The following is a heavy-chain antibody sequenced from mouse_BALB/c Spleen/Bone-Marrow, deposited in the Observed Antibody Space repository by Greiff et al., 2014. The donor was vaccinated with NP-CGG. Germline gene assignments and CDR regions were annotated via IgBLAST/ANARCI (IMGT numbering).Heavy chain of an antibody. J-gene: IGHJ3*01. CDR1: GYTFTDYI. CDR3: ARRKNGWFAY. V-gene: IGHV1-77*01. CDR2: IYPGTGST. Sequence: VQLQESGPELVKPGASVKMSCKASGYTFTDYIISWVKQRVGQGLEWIGEIYPGTGSTYYNEKFKGKATLTADKSSNIAYMQLSSLTSEDSAVYFCARRKNGWFAYWGQATLVTFSS.